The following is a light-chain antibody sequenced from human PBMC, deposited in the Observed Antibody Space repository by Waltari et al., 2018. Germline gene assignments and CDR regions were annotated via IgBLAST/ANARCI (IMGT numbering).Light chain of an antibody. Sequence: QSALTQPASMSGSPGQSITISCPGTSSDYVSWYQKLPDKAPQVIIYDVDKRPSGVSIRFSGSKSGNTASLTISGLQAEDEADYFCSSHTRTNTLEMLFGGGTKVTVL. CDR2: DVD. V-gene: IGLV2-14*03. CDR1: SSDY. CDR3: SSHTRTNTLEML. J-gene: IGLJ2*01.